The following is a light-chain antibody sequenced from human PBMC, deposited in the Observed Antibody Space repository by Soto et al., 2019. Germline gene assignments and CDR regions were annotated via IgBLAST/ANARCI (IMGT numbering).Light chain of an antibody. CDR1: SNDDGGYNF. J-gene: IGLJ1*01. V-gene: IGLV2-8*01. CDR2: EVS. Sequence: QSALTQPPSASGSPGQSVTISCTGTSNDDGGYNFVSWYQQHPGKAPKLMIFEVSKRPSGVPDRFSGSKYGSTASLTVSWLQAEDAADYYCSSYAGNNISYVFGTGTKLTVL. CDR3: SSYAGNNISYV.